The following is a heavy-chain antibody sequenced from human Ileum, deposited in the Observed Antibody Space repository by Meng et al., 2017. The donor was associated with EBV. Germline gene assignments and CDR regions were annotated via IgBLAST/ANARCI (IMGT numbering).Heavy chain of an antibody. CDR2: IYYRGNT. V-gene: IGHV4-39*07. D-gene: IGHD4-17*01. J-gene: IGHJ4*02. Sequence: QLQLQASGPGLVKPSETLSLTCTVSGGSISTGNFYWGWIRQSPGKPLECIGTIYYRGNTFYNPSLKSRLTISIDTSKNEFSLTLRSVTAADTALYYCASAYDYGDYEAFAYWGLGSLVTVSS. CDR1: GGSISTGNFY. CDR3: ASAYDYGDYEAFAY.